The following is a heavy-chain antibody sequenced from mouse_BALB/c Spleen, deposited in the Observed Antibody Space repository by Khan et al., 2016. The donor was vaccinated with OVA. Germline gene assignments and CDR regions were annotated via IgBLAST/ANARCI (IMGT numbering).Heavy chain of an antibody. V-gene: IGHV14-3*02. J-gene: IGHJ2*01. D-gene: IGHD1-1*01. CDR2: IDSPNDNT. CDR1: GFNIQDTY. Sequence: VQLQQPGAELVKPGASVKLSCTASGFNIQDTYMHWVRQRPEEGLEWIGRIDSPNDNTRYDPKFQDKATITADTSSNTAYLLLSSLTSEDTAVYYCARRYYGDYWGQGTTLTVSS. CDR3: ARRYYGDY.